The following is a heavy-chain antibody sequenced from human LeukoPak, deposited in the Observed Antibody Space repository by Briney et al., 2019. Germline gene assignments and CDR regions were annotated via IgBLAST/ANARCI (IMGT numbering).Heavy chain of an antibody. CDR1: GFTFSSYA. Sequence: GGSLRVSCAASGFTFSSYAMSWVRQAPGKGLEWVSAISGSGGSTYYADSGKGRFTISRDNSKNTRYLQMNSLRAEDTAVYYCAKGRYNWNALFGYWGQGTLVTVSS. J-gene: IGHJ4*02. CDR2: ISGSGGST. D-gene: IGHD1-1*01. V-gene: IGHV3-23*01. CDR3: AKGRYNWNALFGY.